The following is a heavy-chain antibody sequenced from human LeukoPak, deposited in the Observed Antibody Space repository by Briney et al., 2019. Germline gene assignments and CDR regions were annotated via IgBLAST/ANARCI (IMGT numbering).Heavy chain of an antibody. CDR2: IIPIFDTA. V-gene: IGHV1-69*06. CDR3: ARERLGYCSSTSCYPFDY. Sequence: SVKVSCTASGGTISSYAISWVRQAPGQGLEWMGGIIPIFDTANYAQKFQGRVTITADKSTSTAYMELSSLRSEDTAVYYCARERLGYCSSTSCYPFDYWGPGTLVTVSS. CDR1: GGTISSYA. J-gene: IGHJ4*02. D-gene: IGHD2-2*01.